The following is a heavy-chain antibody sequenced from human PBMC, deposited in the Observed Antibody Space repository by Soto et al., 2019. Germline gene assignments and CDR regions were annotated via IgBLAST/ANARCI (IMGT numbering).Heavy chain of an antibody. CDR2: IKSKTDGGTT. CDR3: TTDSSSRLGYCTSTSCFDY. J-gene: IGHJ4*03. Sequence: GGSLRLSCAASGFTFTNAWMSWVRQAPGKGLEWVGRIKSKTDGGTTDYAAPVKGRFTISRDDSQNTLYLQMNSLKTEDTAVYYCTTDSSSRLGYCTSTSCFDYWGQGTLVTVSS. V-gene: IGHV3-15*01. CDR1: GFTFTNAW. D-gene: IGHD2-2*01.